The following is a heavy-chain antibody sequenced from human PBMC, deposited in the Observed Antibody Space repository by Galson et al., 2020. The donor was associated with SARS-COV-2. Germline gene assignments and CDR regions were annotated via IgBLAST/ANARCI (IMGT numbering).Heavy chain of an antibody. CDR2: IIPNSGGT. J-gene: IGHJ6*03. Sequence: ASVKVSCKASGYTFTDYFMHWVRQAPGQGLEWMGWIIPNSGGTNYAQNFQGRVTMTRDTSISTAYMELSRLRSDDTAVYYCVRGNRENYYYYYMDVWGRGTTVTVSS. V-gene: IGHV1-2*02. CDR1: GYTFTDYF. CDR3: VRGNRENYYYYYMDV.